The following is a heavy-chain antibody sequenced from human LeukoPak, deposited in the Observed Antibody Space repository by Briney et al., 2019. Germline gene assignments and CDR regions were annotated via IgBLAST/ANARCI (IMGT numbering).Heavy chain of an antibody. CDR2: ISSGSSYI. CDR1: GFTYSSYS. D-gene: IGHD2-2*01. J-gene: IGHJ4*02. CDR3: ARYCSSTSCHDY. V-gene: IGHV3-21*01. Sequence: GGSLRLSCAASGFTYSSYSMNWVRQAPGKGLEWVSSISSGSSYIYYADSVKGRFTISRDNAKNSLYLQMNGLRAEDTAVYYCARYCSSTSCHDYWGQGTLVTVSS.